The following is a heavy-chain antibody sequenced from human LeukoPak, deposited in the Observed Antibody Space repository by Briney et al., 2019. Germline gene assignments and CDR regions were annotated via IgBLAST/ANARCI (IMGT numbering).Heavy chain of an antibody. CDR3: ARAYQHLGGLSFPGS. Sequence: ASVKVSCKASGYTFTNYAMNWVRQAPGQGLQWMGWIDPNTGNPTYAQGFTGRFVFSLDTSASTTYLQISSLKPEDTAVYYCARAYQHLGGLSFPGSWGQGTLVTVSS. J-gene: IGHJ5*02. CDR2: IDPNTGNP. V-gene: IGHV7-4-1*02. D-gene: IGHD3-16*01. CDR1: GYTFTNYA.